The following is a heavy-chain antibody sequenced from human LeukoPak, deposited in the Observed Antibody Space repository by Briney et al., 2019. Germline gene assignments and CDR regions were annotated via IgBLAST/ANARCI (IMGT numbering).Heavy chain of an antibody. J-gene: IGHJ3*02. CDR1: GFTFSSYG. D-gene: IGHD3-22*01. CDR3: AEPNYYDSSGLEAFDI. V-gene: IGHV3-30*18. CDR2: ISYDGSNK. Sequence: PGGSLRLSCAASGFTFSSYGMHWVRQAPGKGLEWVAVISYDGSNKYYADSVKGRFTISRDNSKTTLYLQMNSLRAEDTAVYYCAEPNYYDSSGLEAFDIWGQGTMVTVSS.